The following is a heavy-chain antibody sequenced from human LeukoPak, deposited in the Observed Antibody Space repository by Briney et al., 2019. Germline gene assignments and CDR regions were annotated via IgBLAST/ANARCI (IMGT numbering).Heavy chain of an antibody. CDR2: IYYSGST. Sequence: PSETLSLTCTVSGGSIRSSSYYWGGIRQPPGKGLEWIGSIYYSGSTYYNPSLKSRVTISVDTSKNQVSLRLSSVTAADTAVYYCAGGHYDSSGYYYPFDYWGQGTLVTVSS. CDR1: GGSIRSSSYY. CDR3: AGGHYDSSGYYYPFDY. J-gene: IGHJ4*02. V-gene: IGHV4-39*01. D-gene: IGHD3-22*01.